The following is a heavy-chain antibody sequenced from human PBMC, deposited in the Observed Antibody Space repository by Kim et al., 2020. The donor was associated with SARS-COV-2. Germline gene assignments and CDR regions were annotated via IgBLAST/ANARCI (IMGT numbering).Heavy chain of an antibody. J-gene: IGHJ4*02. V-gene: IGHV4-39*01. CDR3: ARCPQFTQVAAAAFGY. CDR1: GDSISSSRYY. CDR2: IYYGGSTYSGST. D-gene: IGHD6-25*01. Sequence: SETLSLTCSVSGDSISSSRYYWAWIRQPPGKGLEWIASIYYGGSTYSGSTYYNPSPKSRVTISVDTSKNQFSLRLSSVTAADTAVYYCARCPQFTQVAAAAFGYWGQGTLVTVSS.